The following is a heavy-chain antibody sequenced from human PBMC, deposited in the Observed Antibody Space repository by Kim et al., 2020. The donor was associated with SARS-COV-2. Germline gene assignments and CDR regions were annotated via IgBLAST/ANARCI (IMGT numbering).Heavy chain of an antibody. CDR3: ARTGIAVAGNHWYFDL. V-gene: IGHV3-21*01. CDR1: GFTFSSYS. D-gene: IGHD6-19*01. CDR2: ISSSSSYI. J-gene: IGHJ2*01. Sequence: GGSLRLSCAASGFTFSSYSMNWVRQAPGKGLEWVSSISSSSSYIYYADSVKGRFTISRDNAKNSLYLQMNSLRAEDTAVYYCARTGIAVAGNHWYFDLWGRGTLVTVSS.